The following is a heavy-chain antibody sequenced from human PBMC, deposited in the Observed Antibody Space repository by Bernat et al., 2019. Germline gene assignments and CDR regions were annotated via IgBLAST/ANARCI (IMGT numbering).Heavy chain of an antibody. Sequence: QVQLVESGGGVVQPGRSLRLSCAASGFTFSSYGMHWVRQAPGKGLEWVAVISYDGSNKYYADSVKGRFTISRDNSKNTLYLQMNSLRAEDTAVYYCAKDRFGVSNIDYWGQGTLVTVSS. D-gene: IGHD3-10*01. V-gene: IGHV3-30*18. CDR3: AKDRFGVSNIDY. CDR1: GFTFSSYG. J-gene: IGHJ4*02. CDR2: ISYDGSNK.